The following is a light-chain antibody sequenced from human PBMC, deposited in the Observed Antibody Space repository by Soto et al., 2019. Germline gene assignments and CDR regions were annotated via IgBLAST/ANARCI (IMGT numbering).Light chain of an antibody. V-gene: IGKV3-20*01. Sequence: EIVLTQSPGTLSLSPGERATLSCRASQSISSTYLAWYQQKPDQAPRLLIYGASRTAPGIPDRFSGSGSETDFTLTISRLEPEDFAVYYCQQYGSSPYTFGQGTTLAIK. J-gene: IGKJ2*01. CDR2: GAS. CDR3: QQYGSSPYT. CDR1: QSISSTY.